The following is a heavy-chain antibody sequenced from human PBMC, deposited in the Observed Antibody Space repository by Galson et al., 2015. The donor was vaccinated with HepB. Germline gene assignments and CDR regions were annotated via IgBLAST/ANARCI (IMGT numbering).Heavy chain of an antibody. J-gene: IGHJ4*02. CDR3: ARSWYYYDSSGYYPLDY. CDR2: FDPEDGET. Sequence: SVKVSCKVSGYTLTELSMHWVRQAPGKGLEWMGGFDPEDGETIYAQKFQGRVTMTEDTSTDTAYMELSSLRSEDTAVYYCARSWYYYDSSGYYPLDYWGQGTLVTVSS. D-gene: IGHD3-22*01. V-gene: IGHV1-24*01. CDR1: GYTLTELS.